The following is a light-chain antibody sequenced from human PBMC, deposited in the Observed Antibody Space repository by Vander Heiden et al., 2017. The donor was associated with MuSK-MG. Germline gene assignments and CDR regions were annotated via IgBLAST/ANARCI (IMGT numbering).Light chain of an antibody. J-gene: IGKJ4*01. CDR3: QQHSNWLLHT. Sequence: EIVLTQSPATLSLSPGERATLSCRASQSVSSYLAWYQQKPGQAPRLLIYDASNRATGIPARFSGSGYGTDFTLTISSREPEDFAVYYCQQHSNWLLHTFGGGTKVEIK. CDR1: QSVSSY. V-gene: IGKV3-11*01. CDR2: DAS.